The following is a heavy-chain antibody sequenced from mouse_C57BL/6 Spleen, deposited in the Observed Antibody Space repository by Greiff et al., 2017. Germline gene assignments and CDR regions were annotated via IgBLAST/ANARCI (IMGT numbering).Heavy chain of an antibody. CDR1: GYTFTSYW. CDR2: IHPNSGST. CDR3: ARSGYDYVWYFDV. V-gene: IGHV1-64*01. Sequence: VQLQQPGAELVKPGASVKLSCKASGYTFTSYWMHWVKQRPGQGLEWIGMIHPNSGSTNYNEKFKSKATLTVDKSSSTAYMQLSSLTSEDSAVYYCARSGYDYVWYFDVWGTGTTGTVSS. J-gene: IGHJ1*03. D-gene: IGHD2-4*01.